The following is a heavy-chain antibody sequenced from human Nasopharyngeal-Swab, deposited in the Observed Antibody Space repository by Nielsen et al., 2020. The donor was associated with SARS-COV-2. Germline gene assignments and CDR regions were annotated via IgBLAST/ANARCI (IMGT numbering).Heavy chain of an antibody. CDR3: ARIGCSGGSCYCDY. CDR2: IYHSGST. D-gene: IGHD2-15*01. V-gene: IGHV4-38-2*02. J-gene: IGHJ4*02. CDR1: GYSISSGHY. Sequence: SETLSLTCIVSGYSISSGHYWGWIRQPPGKGLEWIGSIYHSGSTYYNPSLKSRVTISVDTSKNQFSLKLGSVTAADTAVYYCARIGCSGGSCYCDYWGQGTLVTVSS.